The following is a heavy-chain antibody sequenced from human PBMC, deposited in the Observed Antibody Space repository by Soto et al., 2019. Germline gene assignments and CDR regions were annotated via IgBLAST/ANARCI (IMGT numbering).Heavy chain of an antibody. J-gene: IGHJ6*02. D-gene: IGHD2-2*02. CDR1: GGTFSSYA. CDR3: ATDFYCSSTSCYTSGGDYYYGMDV. CDR2: ISPIFGTA. V-gene: IGHV1-69*01. Sequence: QVQLVQSGAEVKKPGSSVKVSCKASGGTFSSYAISWVRQAPGQGLEWMGGISPIFGTANYAQKFQGRVTITADESTSTAYMGLSSLRSEDTAVYYCATDFYCSSTSCYTSGGDYYYGMDVWGQGTTVTVSS.